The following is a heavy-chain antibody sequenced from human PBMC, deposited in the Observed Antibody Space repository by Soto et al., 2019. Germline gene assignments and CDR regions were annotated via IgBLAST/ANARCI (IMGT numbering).Heavy chain of an antibody. CDR1: GFTVSSNY. V-gene: IGHV3-53*04. J-gene: IGHJ4*02. CDR3: ARDVYYGEGGYYFDY. D-gene: IGHD4-17*01. Sequence: EVQLVESGGGLVQPGGSLRLSCAASGFTVSSNYMSWVRQAPGKGLEWVSVIYSGGSTYYADSVKGRFTISRHNSKNTLYLKMNSLRAEDTAVYYCARDVYYGEGGYYFDYGGQGTLVTVSS. CDR2: IYSGGST.